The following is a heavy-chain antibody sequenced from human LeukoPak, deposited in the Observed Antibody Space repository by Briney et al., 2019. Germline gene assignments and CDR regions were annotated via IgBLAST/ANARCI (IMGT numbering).Heavy chain of an antibody. CDR3: AKDREYSGSYRPGPTRYYYGMDV. J-gene: IGHJ6*02. V-gene: IGHV3-30-3*01. Sequence: GGSLRLSCAASGFTFSNYAMHWVRQAPGKGLEWVAVVSYDGSNKYYADSVKGRFTISRDNSKNTLYPQMNSLRAEDTAVFYCAKDREYSGSYRPGPTRYYYGMDVWGQGTTVTDSS. D-gene: IGHD1-26*01. CDR1: GFTFSNYA. CDR2: VSYDGSNK.